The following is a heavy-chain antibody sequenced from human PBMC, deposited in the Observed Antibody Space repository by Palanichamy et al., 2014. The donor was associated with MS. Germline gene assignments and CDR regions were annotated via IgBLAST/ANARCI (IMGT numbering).Heavy chain of an antibody. CDR3: ARAGYDILTGYPYNWFDP. CDR2: ISAYNGST. D-gene: IGHD3-9*01. Sequence: QAPGQGLEWMGWISAYNGSTNYAQKLQGRVTMTTDTSTSTAYMELRSLRSDDTAVYYCARAGYDILTGYPYNWFDPWGQGTLVTVSS. J-gene: IGHJ5*02. V-gene: IGHV1-18*01.